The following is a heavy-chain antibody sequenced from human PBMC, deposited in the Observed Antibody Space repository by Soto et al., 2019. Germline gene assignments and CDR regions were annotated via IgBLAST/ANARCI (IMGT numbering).Heavy chain of an antibody. V-gene: IGHV4-4*07. J-gene: IGHJ5*02. Sequence: SETLSLTCSVSGASIIGFYWSWIRKSAGKGLEWIGRIYATGTTDYNPSLKSRVMMSVDTSKKQFSLKLRSVTAADTAVYYCVRDGTKTLRDWFDPWGQGISVTVSS. CDR3: VRDGTKTLRDWFDP. CDR1: GASIIGFY. CDR2: IYATGTT. D-gene: IGHD1-1*01.